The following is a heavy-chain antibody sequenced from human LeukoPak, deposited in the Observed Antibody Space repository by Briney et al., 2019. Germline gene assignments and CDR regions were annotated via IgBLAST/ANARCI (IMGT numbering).Heavy chain of an antibody. J-gene: IGHJ4*02. CDR2: IYYSGST. D-gene: IGHD3-10*01. Sequence: SETLSLTCTVSVGSIISSSYYWGWVRQPPGRGMEWLGCIYYSGSTYYNPSRKSRVTISVITSKNQFSLKTTCVTAADTAVYYRADWFGDAWGQGPLVTVSS. CDR3: ADWFGDA. CDR1: VGSIISSSYY. V-gene: IGHV4-39*01.